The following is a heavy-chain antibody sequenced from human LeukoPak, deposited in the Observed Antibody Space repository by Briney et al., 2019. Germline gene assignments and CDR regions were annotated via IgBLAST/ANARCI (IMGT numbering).Heavy chain of an antibody. CDR2: ISSSSGYI. CDR3: ARDGRSSWFGELLYPYDY. V-gene: IGHV3-21*01. J-gene: IGHJ4*02. D-gene: IGHD3-10*01. Sequence: PGGSLRLSCAASGFTFSSYWMHWVRQAPGKGLEWVSSISSSSGYIYYADSVKGRFTISRDNAKDSLYLQMNSLRAEDTAVYYCARDGRSSWFGELLYPYDYWGQGTLVTVSS. CDR1: GFTFSSYW.